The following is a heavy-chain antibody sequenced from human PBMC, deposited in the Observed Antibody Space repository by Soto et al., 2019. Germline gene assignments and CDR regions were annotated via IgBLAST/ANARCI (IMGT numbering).Heavy chain of an antibody. Sequence: GRSQRLSCTGSGFTFGDFGMTCARQAPGKGLEWGGLIRSKAYGGTTEYAASVKGRLTIARDDSTNIAYLQMSRLKTEDTAVYYCASSPAHTRGPARPPSYCHGMDIWGQGTTVTVSS. CDR2: IRSKAYGGTT. D-gene: IGHD2-2*02. CDR3: ASSPAHTRGPARPPSYCHGMDI. CDR1: GFTFGDFG. J-gene: IGHJ6*02. V-gene: IGHV3-49*04.